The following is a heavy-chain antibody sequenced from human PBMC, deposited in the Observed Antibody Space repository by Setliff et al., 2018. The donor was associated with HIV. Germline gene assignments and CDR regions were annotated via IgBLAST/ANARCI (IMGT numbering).Heavy chain of an antibody. V-gene: IGHV4-59*01. D-gene: IGHD6-19*01. CDR1: GGSINNYY. Sequence: SETLSLTCTVSGGSINNYYWSWIRQPPGKGLEWIGYIYYTGSTYYNPSLKSRVTISVDTSKNQFSLKLSSVTAADTAVYYCARSDGGAVAVDYYYYYMDVWGKGTTVTVSS. J-gene: IGHJ6*03. CDR3: ARSDGGAVAVDYYYYYMDV. CDR2: IYYTGST.